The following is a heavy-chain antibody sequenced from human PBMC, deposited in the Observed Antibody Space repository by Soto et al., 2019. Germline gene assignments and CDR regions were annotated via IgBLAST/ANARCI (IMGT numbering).Heavy chain of an antibody. CDR1: GFTVSSKY. Sequence: EVHLVESGGGLVQPGGSLRLSCAASGFTVSSKYMSWVRQAPGKGLEWVSLIQSGGPTYYADSVKGRFTISRDTSENTLHLQMDSLRAADTAVYYCARDDVLCDGGRCYGVPLDVWGEGTTVTVSS. D-gene: IGHD2-15*01. CDR2: IQSGGPT. V-gene: IGHV3-66*01. J-gene: IGHJ6*04. CDR3: ARDDVLCDGGRCYGVPLDV.